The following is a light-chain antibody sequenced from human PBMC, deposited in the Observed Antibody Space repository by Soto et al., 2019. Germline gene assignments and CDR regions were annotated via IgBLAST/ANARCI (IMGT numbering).Light chain of an antibody. CDR2: SSS. CDR1: QSVSSTY. CDR3: QQYRTSPPTWT. J-gene: IGKJ1*01. V-gene: IGKV3-20*01. Sequence: ERVLTQSPGTVSLSPGDRATLSCRARQSVSSTYLAWYQQRPGQAPRLLIYSSSSRASGIPDGFSGSGSGTDFTLTISTLEPEDFPLYYCQQYRTSPPTWTFGQGTKVDI.